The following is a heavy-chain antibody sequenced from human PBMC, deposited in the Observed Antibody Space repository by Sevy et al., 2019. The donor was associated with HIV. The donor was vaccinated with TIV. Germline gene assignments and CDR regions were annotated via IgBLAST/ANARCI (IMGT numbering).Heavy chain of an antibody. V-gene: IGHV3-15*01. Sequence: GGSLRLSCAASGFTFYYAWMSWVRQAPGKGLEWVGRIKSKADGGTTEYAAAVKGRFTISRDDSKNTLYLQVNSLKTEDTAIYYCSTDPIIVLLVTDGMDVWGQGTTVTVSS. D-gene: IGHD2-8*02. CDR1: GFTFYYAW. J-gene: IGHJ6*02. CDR3: STDPIIVLLVTDGMDV. CDR2: IKSKADGGTT.